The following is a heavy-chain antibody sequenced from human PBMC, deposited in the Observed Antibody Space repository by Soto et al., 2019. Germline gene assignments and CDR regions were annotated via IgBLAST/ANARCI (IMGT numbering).Heavy chain of an antibody. V-gene: IGHV1-2*02. CDR1: GYTFTVYY. D-gene: IGHD3-3*01. CDR3: ARVEWSYGMDV. Sequence: ASVKAPCKASGYTFTVYYMQWVRQAPGKGREWMGWINPNSGGTTYAQNFQGRVTMTRDTSISTAYMELSRLRSDDTAVYYCARVEWSYGMDVWGQGTTVTVSS. J-gene: IGHJ6*02. CDR2: INPNSGGT.